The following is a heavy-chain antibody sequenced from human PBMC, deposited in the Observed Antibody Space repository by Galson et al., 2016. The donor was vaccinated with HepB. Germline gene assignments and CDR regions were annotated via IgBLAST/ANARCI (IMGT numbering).Heavy chain of an antibody. V-gene: IGHV3-23*01. CDR2: FGDGGDI. J-gene: IGHJ4*02. D-gene: IGHD2-2*01. CDR1: GFIFSSYA. CDR3: AGVPSGKRLDY. Sequence: SLRLSCAASGFIFSSYAMTWVRQAPGKGPEWVSTFGDGGDIYYADSVKGRSTISRDNSRNTLYLQMNSLRADDTAVYYCAGVPSGKRLDYWGQGTLVTVSS.